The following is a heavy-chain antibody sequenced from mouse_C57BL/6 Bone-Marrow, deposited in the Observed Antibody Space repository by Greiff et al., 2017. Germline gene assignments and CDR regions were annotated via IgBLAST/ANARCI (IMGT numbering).Heavy chain of an antibody. CDR2: IHPNSGST. Sequence: QVQLQQPGAELVKPGASVKLSCKASGYTFTSYWMHWVKQRPGQGLEWIGMIHPNSGSTNYNEKFKSKATLTVDKSSSTAYMQLSSLTSEDSAVYYCARSGGLDTVPFAYWGQGTLVTVSA. D-gene: IGHD3-2*02. CDR3: ARSGGLDTVPFAY. J-gene: IGHJ3*01. CDR1: GYTFTSYW. V-gene: IGHV1-64*01.